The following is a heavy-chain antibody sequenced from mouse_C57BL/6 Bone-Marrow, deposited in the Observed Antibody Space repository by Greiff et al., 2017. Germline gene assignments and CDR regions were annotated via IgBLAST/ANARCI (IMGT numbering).Heavy chain of an antibody. V-gene: IGHV1-61*01. CDR2: IYPSDSET. D-gene: IGHD1-1*01. J-gene: IGHJ1*03. Sequence: QVQLQQPGAELVRPGSSVKLSCKASGYTFTSYWMDWVKQRPGQGLEWIGNIYPSDSETHYNQKFKDKATLTVDKSSSTAYMQLSSLTSEDSAVYYWARDTTVVEPNWYFDVWGTGTTVTVSS. CDR3: ARDTTVVEPNWYFDV. CDR1: GYTFTSYW.